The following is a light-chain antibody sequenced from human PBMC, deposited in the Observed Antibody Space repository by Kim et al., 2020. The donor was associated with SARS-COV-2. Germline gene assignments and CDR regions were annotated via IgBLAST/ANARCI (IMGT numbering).Light chain of an antibody. V-gene: IGLV3-1*01. CDR3: QAWDSSTAV. CDR2: YDD. Sequence: ESPGQTARLTGAGDKVGEKYACWYQRQPGQTPVLVSYYDDKRPAGIPERFSGSTSGNTAPLTISGTQTMDEASYFCQAWDSSTAVFGGGTQLTVL. CDR1: KVGEKY. J-gene: IGLJ2*01.